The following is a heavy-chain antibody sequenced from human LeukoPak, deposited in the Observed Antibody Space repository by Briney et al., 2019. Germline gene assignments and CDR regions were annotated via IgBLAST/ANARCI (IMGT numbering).Heavy chain of an antibody. J-gene: IGHJ4*02. D-gene: IGHD3-22*01. Sequence: GGSLRLSCAASGFTFIDYVMHWVRQAPGKRLEWVSSITPSGDRTFHADPVKGRFTISKDTSKNTLYLQMNSLRVEDTAVYYCRANYYVQDDYWGQGTLLTVSS. CDR3: RANYYVQDDY. CDR1: GFTFIDYV. V-gene: IGHV3-23*01. CDR2: ITPSGDRT.